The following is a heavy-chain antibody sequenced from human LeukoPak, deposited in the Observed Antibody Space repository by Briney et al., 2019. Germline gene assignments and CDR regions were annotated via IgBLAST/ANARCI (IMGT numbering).Heavy chain of an antibody. V-gene: IGHV1-2*02. J-gene: IGHJ4*02. CDR1: GYTFTGYY. CDR3: ARGGGWGYCTNGVCQGDFDY. D-gene: IGHD2-8*01. CDR2: INPNSGGT. Sequence: GASVKVSCKASGYTFTGYYMHWVRQARGQGLEWMGWINPNSGGTNYAQKFQGRATMTIDASISTAYMELSRLRSDDTAVYYCARGGGWGYCTNGVCQGDFDYWGQGTLVTVSS.